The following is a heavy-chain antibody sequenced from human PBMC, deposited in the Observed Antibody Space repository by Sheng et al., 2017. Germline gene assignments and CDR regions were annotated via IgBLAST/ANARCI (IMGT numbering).Heavy chain of an antibody. D-gene: IGHD2-21*01. CDR3: AREHCGGDCYSHFDY. J-gene: IGHJ4*02. CDR2: INHSGST. CDR1: VGSFSGYY. V-gene: IGHV4-34*01. Sequence: QVQLQQWGAGLLKPSETPVPSPALSMVGSFSGYYWSWIRQPPGKGLEWIGEINHSGSTNYNPSLKSPSHHSVDASKNQFSLKLSSVTAADTAVYYCAREHCGGDCYSHFDYWGQGTLVTVSS.